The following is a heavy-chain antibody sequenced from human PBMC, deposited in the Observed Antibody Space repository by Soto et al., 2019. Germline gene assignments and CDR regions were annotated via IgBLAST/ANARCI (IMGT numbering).Heavy chain of an antibody. CDR3: AMVDNYVTPTPQDV. CDR1: GYIFVNYG. D-gene: IGHD3-16*01. CDR2: ISPYRGNT. Sequence: QVQLVQSGDEVRKPGSSVKVSCKASGYIFVNYGIAWVRQAPGQGLECMGWISPYRGNTHYASQVQGRLTMTTDTSTSTAYMDLGSLTSDSTAVYYCAMVDNYVTPTPQDVWRQETTVTFSS. V-gene: IGHV1-18*01. J-gene: IGHJ6*02.